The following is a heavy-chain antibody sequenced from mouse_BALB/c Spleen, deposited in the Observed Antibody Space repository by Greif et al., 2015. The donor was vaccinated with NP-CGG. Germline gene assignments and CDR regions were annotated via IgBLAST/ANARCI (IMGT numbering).Heavy chain of an antibody. Sequence: EVQLVESGGGLVQPGGSLKLSCAASGFTFSSYTMSWVRQTPEKRLEWVAYISNGGGSTYYPDTVKGRFTISRDNAKNTLYLQMSSLKSEDTAMYYCARHYYGSNYAMDYWGQGTSVTVSS. V-gene: IGHV5-12-2*01. CDR1: GFTFSSYT. CDR3: ARHYYGSNYAMDY. CDR2: ISNGGGST. D-gene: IGHD1-1*01. J-gene: IGHJ4*01.